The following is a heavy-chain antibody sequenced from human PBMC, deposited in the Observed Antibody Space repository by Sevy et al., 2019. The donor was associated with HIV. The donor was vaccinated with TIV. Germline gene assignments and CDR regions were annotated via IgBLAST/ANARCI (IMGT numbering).Heavy chain of an antibody. CDR3: ARDGGYSIKWYPLY. CDR1: GFAFSSHA. J-gene: IGHJ4*01. V-gene: IGHV3-30-3*01. CDR2: ISYEGTET. D-gene: IGHD6-13*01. Sequence: GGSLRLSCAASGFAFSSHAMHWVRQAPGKGLEGVAVISYEGTETFYAASVEGRFTISRDNSKSMLSLQINSLRPEDTAVYSCARDGGYSIKWYPLYWGHGTLVTVSS.